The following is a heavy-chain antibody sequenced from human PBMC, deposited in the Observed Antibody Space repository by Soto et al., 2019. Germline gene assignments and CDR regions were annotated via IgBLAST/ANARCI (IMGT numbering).Heavy chain of an antibody. CDR1: GFTFSSYD. V-gene: IGHV3-13*01. CDR2: IGTAGDT. D-gene: IGHD6-13*01. Sequence: GGSLRLSCAASGFTFSSYDMHWVRQATGKGLEWVSAIGTAGDTYYPGSVKGRFTISRENAKNSLYLQMNSLRAEDTAVYYCARDPGPSAGYSSSWFLVSGMDVWGQGTTVTVSS. J-gene: IGHJ6*02. CDR3: ARDPGPSAGYSSSWFLVSGMDV.